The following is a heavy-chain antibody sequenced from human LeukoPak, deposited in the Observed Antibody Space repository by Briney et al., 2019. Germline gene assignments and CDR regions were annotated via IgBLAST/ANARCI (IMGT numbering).Heavy chain of an antibody. D-gene: IGHD6-6*01. Sequence: GASVKVSCKASGYTFSDYYIHWVRQAPGQGLEWMGRINPNSGGTNFAQNFQGRVTMTRDTSISTAYMELSTLTSDDTAVYYCARGQLVNDWFDLWGQGTLVTVSS. J-gene: IGHJ5*02. CDR1: GYTFSDYY. CDR2: INPNSGGT. CDR3: ARGQLVNDWFDL. V-gene: IGHV1-2*06.